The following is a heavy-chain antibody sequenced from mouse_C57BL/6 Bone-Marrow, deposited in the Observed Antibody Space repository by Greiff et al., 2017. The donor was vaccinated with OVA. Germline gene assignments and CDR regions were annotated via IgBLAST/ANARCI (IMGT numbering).Heavy chain of an antibody. CDR2: IRSKSNNYGT. D-gene: IGHD2-3*01. CDR3: VIYDGYYEGFAY. Sequence: GGGLVQPKGSLKLSCAASGFSFNSYAMNRVRQAPGEGLEWVARIRSKSNNYGTYYADSVKDRFTIARDDSESMLYLQMNNLKTEDTAMYYCVIYDGYYEGFAYWGQGTLVTVAA. CDR1: GFSFNSYA. J-gene: IGHJ3*01. V-gene: IGHV10-1*01.